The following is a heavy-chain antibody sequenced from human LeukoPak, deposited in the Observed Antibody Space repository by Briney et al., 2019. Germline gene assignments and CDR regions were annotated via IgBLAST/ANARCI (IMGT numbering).Heavy chain of an antibody. CDR1: GFTFSSYD. Sequence: RGSLRLSCVGSGFTFSSYDMHWVRRATGKGLEWISAIGSARDTYYSASVKGRFTISRENAKNSLYLQMNSLRAGDTAVYYCARFTWPGYFDYWGQGTLVTVSS. J-gene: IGHJ4*02. D-gene: IGHD5-24*01. V-gene: IGHV3-13*01. CDR3: ARFTWPGYFDY. CDR2: IGSARDT.